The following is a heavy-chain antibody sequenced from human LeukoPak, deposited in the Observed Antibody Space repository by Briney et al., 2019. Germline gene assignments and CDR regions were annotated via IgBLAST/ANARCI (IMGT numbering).Heavy chain of an antibody. D-gene: IGHD3-10*01. Sequence: GGSLRLSCAASGFTFSSYGMNWVRQAPGKGLEWVAVIWFDGHNKYYADSVKGRFTISRDNSKNTLYLQMNSLRVEGTAFYYCARDRYASAAPNYYFDYWGQGTLVTVSS. CDR1: GFTFSSYG. J-gene: IGHJ4*02. V-gene: IGHV3-33*01. CDR3: ARDRYASAAPNYYFDY. CDR2: IWFDGHNK.